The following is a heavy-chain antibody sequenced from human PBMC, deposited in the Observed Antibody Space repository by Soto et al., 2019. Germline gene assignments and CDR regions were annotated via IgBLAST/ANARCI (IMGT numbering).Heavy chain of an antibody. D-gene: IGHD3-3*01. CDR1: GYTFTNYD. CDR2: IKPGGGGT. V-gene: IGHV1-46*01. J-gene: IGHJ6*04. CDR3: ARGVKIVGVLITRGMEA. Sequence: ASVKVSCKASGYTFTNYDINWVRQAPGQGLEWMGLIKPGGGGTFYAQRFQGRVTMTRDTSASTVYMELSSLHPDDAAVYYCARGVKIVGVLITRGMEAWGKGNTVTVSS.